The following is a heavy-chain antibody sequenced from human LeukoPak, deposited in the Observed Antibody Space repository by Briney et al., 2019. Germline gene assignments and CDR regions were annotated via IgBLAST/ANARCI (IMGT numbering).Heavy chain of an antibody. Sequence: ASVKVSCKASGYTFTSYYMHWVRQAPGQGLEWMGIINPSGGSTRYAQKFQGRVTMTRDTSTSTVYMELSSLRSEDTAVYYCARNPVATKYFDYWGQGTLVTVSS. J-gene: IGHJ4*02. CDR3: ARNPVATKYFDY. CDR2: INPSGGST. CDR1: GYTFTSYY. V-gene: IGHV1-46*01. D-gene: IGHD5-24*01.